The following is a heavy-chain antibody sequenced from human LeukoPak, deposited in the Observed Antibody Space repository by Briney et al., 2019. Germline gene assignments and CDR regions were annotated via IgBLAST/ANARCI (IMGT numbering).Heavy chain of an antibody. V-gene: IGHV3-30*02. Sequence: GGSLRLSCAASGFTFSSYGMHWLRKAPDKGVEWVAFIRDDGSNKHYADSVKGRFTISRDNAKNSLYLQMNSLRAEDTALYYCARGGLTIFGVVNYMDVWGKGTTVTVSS. J-gene: IGHJ6*03. CDR3: ARGGLTIFGVVNYMDV. CDR2: IRDDGSNK. D-gene: IGHD3-3*01. CDR1: GFTFSSYG.